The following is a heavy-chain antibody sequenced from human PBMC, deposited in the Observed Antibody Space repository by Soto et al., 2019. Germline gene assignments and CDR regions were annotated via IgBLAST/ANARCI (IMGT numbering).Heavy chain of an antibody. CDR1: GYTFTSYA. D-gene: IGHD3-10*01. J-gene: IGHJ6*02. Sequence: ASVKVSCKASGYTFTSYAMHWVRQAPGQGLEWMGWINPNSGGTNYAQKIQGWVTMTRDTSISTAYMELSRLRSDDTAVYYCAREEVGVRGVIIDYYYYYGMDVWGQGTTVTVSS. V-gene: IGHV1-2*04. CDR3: AREEVGVRGVIIDYYYYYGMDV. CDR2: INPNSGGT.